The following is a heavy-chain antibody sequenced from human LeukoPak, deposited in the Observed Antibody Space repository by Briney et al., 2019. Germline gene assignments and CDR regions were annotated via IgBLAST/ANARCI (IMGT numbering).Heavy chain of an antibody. J-gene: IGHJ4*02. V-gene: IGHV3-21*01. CDR2: ITGDSAHI. CDR3: ARVRGYSRDF. Sequence: GSLRLSCAASGFTFSSYTMNWVRQAPGKGLDWVSSITGDSAHIFYADSVQGRFIISRDDATNSLYLQMSGLTAEDTAVYYCARVRGYSRDFWGQGTLVTVSS. CDR1: GFTFSSYT. D-gene: IGHD5-12*01.